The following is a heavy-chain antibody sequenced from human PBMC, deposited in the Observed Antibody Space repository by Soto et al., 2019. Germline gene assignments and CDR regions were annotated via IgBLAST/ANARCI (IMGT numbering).Heavy chain of an antibody. CDR2: IIPILGIA. CDR1: GGTFSSYT. CDR3: ARKGYCSSTSCPNGWFDP. V-gene: IGHV1-69*02. D-gene: IGHD2-2*01. Sequence: SVKVSCKASGGTFSSYTISWVRQAPGQGLEWMGRIIPILGIANYAQKFQGRVTITADKSTSTAYMELSSLRSEDTAVYYCARKGYCSSTSCPNGWFDPWGQGTLVTVSS. J-gene: IGHJ5*02.